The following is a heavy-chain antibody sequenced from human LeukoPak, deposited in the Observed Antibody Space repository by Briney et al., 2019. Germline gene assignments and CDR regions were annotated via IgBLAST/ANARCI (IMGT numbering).Heavy chain of an antibody. V-gene: IGHV3-30*02. D-gene: IGHD6-19*01. J-gene: IGHJ4*02. CDR2: IRYDGSNK. Sequence: PGGSLRLSCAASGFTFSSYGMHWVRQAPGKGLEWVAFIRYDGSNKYYADSVKGRFTISRDNSKNTLYLQMNSLRAEDTAVYYCAKGRWGAVASFDYWGQGTLVTVSS. CDR3: AKGRWGAVASFDY. CDR1: GFTFSSYG.